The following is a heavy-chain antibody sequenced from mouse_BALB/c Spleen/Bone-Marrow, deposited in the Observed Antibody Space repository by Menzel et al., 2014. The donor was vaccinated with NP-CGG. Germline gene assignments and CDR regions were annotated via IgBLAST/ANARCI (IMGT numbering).Heavy chain of an antibody. CDR2: ILPGSGSI. J-gene: IGHJ3*01. CDR3: ASPIYYGNYGFAY. CDR1: GYTFSSYW. D-gene: IGHD2-1*01. V-gene: IGHV1-9*01. Sequence: QVQLQQSGAELMKPGASVKISCKATGYTFSSYWIEWVKQRPGRGLEWIGEILPGSGSIKYNEKFKGKATFTADTSSNTAYMQLSSLTCEDSAVYYCASPIYYGNYGFAYWGQGTLVTVSA.